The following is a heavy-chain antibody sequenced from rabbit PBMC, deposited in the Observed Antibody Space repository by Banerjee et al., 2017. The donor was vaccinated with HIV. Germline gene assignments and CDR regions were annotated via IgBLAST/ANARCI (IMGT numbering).Heavy chain of an antibody. Sequence: QEQLEESGGGLVKPEGSLTLTCTVSGFSFSSGYDMCWVRQAPGKGLEWIGCIYTGSGTTYYASWAKGRFTISKTSSTTVTLQMTSLTAADTATYFCARAPYTYGYAVFGYYFNLWGPGTLVTVS. D-gene: IGHD6-1*01. CDR3: ARAPYTYGYAVFGYYFNL. J-gene: IGHJ4*01. CDR1: GFSFSSGYD. V-gene: IGHV1S45*01. CDR2: IYTGSGTT.